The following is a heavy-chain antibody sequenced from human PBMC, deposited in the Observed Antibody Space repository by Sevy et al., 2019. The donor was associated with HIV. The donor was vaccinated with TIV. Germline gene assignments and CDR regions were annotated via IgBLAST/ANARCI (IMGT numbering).Heavy chain of an antibody. V-gene: IGHV3-73*01. Sequence: GSLRLSCAASGFTFSGSAMHWVRQASGKGLEWVGRIRSKANSYATAYAASVKGRFTISRDDSKNTAYLQMNSLKTEDTAVYYCTRGYSYEYGYWGQGTLVTVSS. CDR3: TRGYSYEYGY. J-gene: IGHJ4*02. CDR1: GFTFSGSA. D-gene: IGHD5-18*01. CDR2: IRSKANSYAT.